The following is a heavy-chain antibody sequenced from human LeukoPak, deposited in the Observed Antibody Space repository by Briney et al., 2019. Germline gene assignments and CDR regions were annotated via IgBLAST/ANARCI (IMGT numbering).Heavy chain of an antibody. Sequence: SETLSLTCTVSGGSISSYYWSWIRQPAGKGLEWIGRIYTSGSTNYNPSLKSRVTMSVDTSKNQFSLKLSSVTAADTAVYYCARAPYSSGWLYYFDYWGQGTLVTVSS. D-gene: IGHD6-19*01. CDR3: ARAPYSSGWLYYFDY. CDR1: GGSISSYY. V-gene: IGHV4-4*07. J-gene: IGHJ4*02. CDR2: IYTSGST.